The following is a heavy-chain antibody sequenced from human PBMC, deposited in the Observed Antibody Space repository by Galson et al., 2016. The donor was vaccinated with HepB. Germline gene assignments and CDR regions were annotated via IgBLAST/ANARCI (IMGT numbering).Heavy chain of an antibody. V-gene: IGHV1-2*02. CDR1: GYSFSDSY. CDR3: ARAPLQVFGTATRCFGNWLDP. J-gene: IGHJ5*02. D-gene: IGHD5-18*01. Sequence: SVKVSCKAFGYSFSDSYIHWVRQAPGQRLEWMGSIDPNSGDTNYAQDFQGRVTMTRDTSIDTAYVELTGLRSDDTAVYYCARAPLQVFGTATRCFGNWLDPWGQGTLVVVSS. CDR2: IDPNSGDT.